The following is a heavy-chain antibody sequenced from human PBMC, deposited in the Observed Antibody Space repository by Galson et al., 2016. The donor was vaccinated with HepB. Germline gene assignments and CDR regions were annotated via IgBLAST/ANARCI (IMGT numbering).Heavy chain of an antibody. CDR3: ASWWQTPASYFDY. CDR2: IGVYDYDR. J-gene: IGHJ4*02. V-gene: IGHV3-21*01. CDR1: GFTFSAFA. Sequence: SLRLSCAASGFTFSAFALNWVRQTPGKGLEWVARIGVYDYDRRYADSVRGRFTISRDNAKNSLYLQMNRLRAEDTAVYYCASWWQTPASYFDYWGQGTLVTVSS. D-gene: IGHD2-8*02.